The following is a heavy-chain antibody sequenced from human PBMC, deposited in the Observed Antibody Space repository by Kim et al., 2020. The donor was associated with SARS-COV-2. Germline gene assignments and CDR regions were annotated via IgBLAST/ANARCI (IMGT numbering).Heavy chain of an antibody. CDR2: IRTKANSDAT. CDR3: TRAQPSTLDY. J-gene: IGHJ4*02. Sequence: GGSLRLSCAASGFTFSGSAIHWVRQASGKALEWVSRIRTKANSDATAYAASVKGRFTLSREDSKNTAYLQMNSLKTEDTAVYYCTRAQPSTLDYWGQGTLVTVSS. CDR1: GFTFSGSA. V-gene: IGHV3-73*01. D-gene: IGHD2-2*01.